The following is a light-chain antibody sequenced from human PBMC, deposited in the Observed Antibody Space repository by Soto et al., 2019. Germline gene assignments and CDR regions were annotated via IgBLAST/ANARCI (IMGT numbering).Light chain of an antibody. J-gene: IGLJ3*02. CDR3: CSFTTTSTWL. CDR1: SSDVGAYNF. Sequence: QSALTQPRSVSGSPGQSVTISCTGTSSDVGAYNFVSWYQHNPGKAPKLMIFDVSARPSGVPDRFSGSKSANTASLTISGLQTEDEADYYCCSFTTTSTWLFGGGTKLTVL. CDR2: DVS. V-gene: IGLV2-11*01.